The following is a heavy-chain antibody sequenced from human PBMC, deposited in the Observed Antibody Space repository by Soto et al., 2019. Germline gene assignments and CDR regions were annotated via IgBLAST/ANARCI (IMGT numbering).Heavy chain of an antibody. CDR2: IKQDGSEK. CDR3: ARDSGYDGNWSYAY. V-gene: IGHV3-7*05. J-gene: IGHJ4*02. CDR1: GFTFSSYW. D-gene: IGHD1-1*01. Sequence: GGSLRLSCAASGFTFSSYWMSWVRQAPGKGLEWVANIKQDGSEKYYVDSVKGRFTISRDNAKNSLYLQMNSLRAEDTAVYYCARDSGYDGNWSYAYWGQGTLVTVSS.